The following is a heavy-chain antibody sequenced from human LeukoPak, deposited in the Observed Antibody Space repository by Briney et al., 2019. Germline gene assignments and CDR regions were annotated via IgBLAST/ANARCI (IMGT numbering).Heavy chain of an antibody. CDR1: GFTFRNYW. D-gene: IGHD3-22*01. CDR2: IWYDGSNK. J-gene: IGHJ4*02. Sequence: GGSLRLSCAASGFTFRNYWMGWVRQAPGKGLEWVAVIWYDGSNKYYADSVKGRFTISRDNSKNTLYLQMNSLRAEDTAVYYCAKASMIVLSEIDYWGQGTLVTVSS. CDR3: AKASMIVLSEIDY. V-gene: IGHV3-33*06.